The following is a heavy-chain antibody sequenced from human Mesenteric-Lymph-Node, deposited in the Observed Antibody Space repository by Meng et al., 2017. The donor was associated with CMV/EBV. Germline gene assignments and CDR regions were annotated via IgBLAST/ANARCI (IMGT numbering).Heavy chain of an antibody. CDR1: GFTFSGSA. CDR2: IRSKANSYAT. D-gene: IGHD2-2*01. V-gene: IGHV3-73*01. Sequence: FGFTFSGSAMHWVRQASGKGLEWVGRIRSKANSYATAYAASVKGRFTISRDDSKNTAYLQMNSLKTEDTAVYYCTTLRSSTSQAVPWGQGTLVTVSS. J-gene: IGHJ5*02. CDR3: TTLRSSTSQAVP.